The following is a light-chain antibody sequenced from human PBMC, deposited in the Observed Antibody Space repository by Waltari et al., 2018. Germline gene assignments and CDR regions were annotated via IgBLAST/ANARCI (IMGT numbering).Light chain of an antibody. Sequence: SSELTQPASVSVSLGQTAVITCSGDILAKKYGRWFQQKPGQAPVLVIYKDIERPSGIPDRVSGSSSGTTLTLTISGAQVEDEAAYYCYSAADNHRVLFGGGTKLTVL. CDR2: KDI. J-gene: IGLJ2*01. CDR1: ILAKKY. CDR3: YSAADNHRVL. V-gene: IGLV3-27*01.